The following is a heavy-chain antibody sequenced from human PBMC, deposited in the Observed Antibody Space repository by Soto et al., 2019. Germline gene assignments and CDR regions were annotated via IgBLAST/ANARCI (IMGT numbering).Heavy chain of an antibody. CDR3: ARDRYDSSGHYSPYNWFDP. D-gene: IGHD3-22*01. CDR1: GFTFSSYS. V-gene: IGHV3-21*01. Sequence: GGSLRLSCSSSGFTFSSYSMNWVRQAPGKGLEWVSSISSSSSYIYYADSVKGRFTISRDNAKNSLYLQMNSLRAEDTAVYYCARDRYDSSGHYSPYNWFDPWGQGTLVTVS. CDR2: ISSSSSYI. J-gene: IGHJ5*02.